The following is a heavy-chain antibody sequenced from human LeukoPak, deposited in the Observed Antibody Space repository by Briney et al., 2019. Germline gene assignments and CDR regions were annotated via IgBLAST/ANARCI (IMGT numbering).Heavy chain of an antibody. Sequence: PSETLSLTCTVSGDSITNTGYYWTWIRQHPGKGLEWIGYIYSGGKSDYSPSLKSRVSMSIDTSKNQFSLKLSSMTAADTAVYFCAADGTAMTLWAYDVWGQGTMVTVSS. D-gene: IGHD2-21*02. V-gene: IGHV4-31*03. CDR1: GDSITNTGYY. CDR2: IYSGGKS. CDR3: AADGTAMTLWAYDV. J-gene: IGHJ3*01.